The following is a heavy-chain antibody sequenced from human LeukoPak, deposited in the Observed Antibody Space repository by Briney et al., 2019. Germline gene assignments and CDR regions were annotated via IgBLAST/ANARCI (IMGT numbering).Heavy chain of an antibody. CDR1: GFTVSSNY. V-gene: IGHV3-66*02. CDR3: ARGIRYDSSGYWPLAFDY. J-gene: IGHJ4*02. Sequence: GGSLRLSCAASGFTVSSNYMSWVRHAPGMGLEGVSVIYSGGSTYYADSVKGRFTISRDNSKNTLYLQMNSLRAEDTAVYYCARGIRYDSSGYWPLAFDYWGQGTLVTVSS. CDR2: IYSGGST. D-gene: IGHD3-22*01.